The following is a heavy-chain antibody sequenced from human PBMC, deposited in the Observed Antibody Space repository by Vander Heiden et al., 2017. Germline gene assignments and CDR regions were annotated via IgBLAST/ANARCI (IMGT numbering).Heavy chain of an antibody. CDR1: GYSFRDYW. V-gene: IGHV5-51*01. Sequence: EVQLAQSGAEVEKPGESLKISCQGSGYSFRDYWIGWVRQMPGKGLEYIGIIYPGDFDTRYSQSFQGQVTISVDKSISTAYLQWTTLKASDTAMYYCARAPTSISNPYAFDIWGQGTMITVSS. J-gene: IGHJ3*02. CDR2: IYPGDFDT. CDR3: ARAPTSISNPYAFDI. D-gene: IGHD6-6*01.